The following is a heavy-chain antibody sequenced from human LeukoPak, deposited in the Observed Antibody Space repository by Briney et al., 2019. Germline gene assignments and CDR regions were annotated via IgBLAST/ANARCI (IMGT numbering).Heavy chain of an antibody. CDR1: GGSISSGGYS. CDR3: ARDKIEAPGDYGGNSGFVWYFDL. Sequence: PSQTLSLTCAVSGGSISSGGYSWSWIRQPPGKGLEWIGYIYYSGSTNYNPSLKSRVTIPVDTSKNQFSLKLSSVTAADTAVYYCARDKIEAPGDYGGNSGFVWYFDLWGRGTLVTVSS. J-gene: IGHJ2*01. V-gene: IGHV4-61*08. D-gene: IGHD4-23*01. CDR2: IYYSGST.